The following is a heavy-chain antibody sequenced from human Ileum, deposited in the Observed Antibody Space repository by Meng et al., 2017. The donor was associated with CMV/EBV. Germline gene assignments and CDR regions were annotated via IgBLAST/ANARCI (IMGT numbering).Heavy chain of an antibody. V-gene: IGHV1-8*01. CDR3: AREISNLDRTDV. D-gene: IGHD4-11*01. CDR2: INPSSGNS. CDR1: GYTFSSYD. J-gene: IGHJ6*02. Sequence: ASVKVSCKASGYTFSSYDINWVRQAAGQGREGMGGINPSSGNSDYAEKFQGRVTMTRNTSISTVYMELSGLTSADTGVYYCAREISNLDRTDVWGQGTTVTVSS.